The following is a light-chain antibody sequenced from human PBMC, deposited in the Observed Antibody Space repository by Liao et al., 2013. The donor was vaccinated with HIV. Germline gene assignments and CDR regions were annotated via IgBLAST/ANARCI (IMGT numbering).Light chain of an antibody. J-gene: IGLJ3*02. Sequence: SYEVTQPPSVSVSPGQTASIFCSGDNLGDKHASWYQQKPGQSPVLVIYQDRKRPSGIPERFSGSNSGNTATLTISGTQTMDEGDYYCQAWDSNTRVFGGGTRLTVL. CDR2: QDR. CDR1: NLGDKH. V-gene: IGLV3-1*01. CDR3: QAWDSNTRV.